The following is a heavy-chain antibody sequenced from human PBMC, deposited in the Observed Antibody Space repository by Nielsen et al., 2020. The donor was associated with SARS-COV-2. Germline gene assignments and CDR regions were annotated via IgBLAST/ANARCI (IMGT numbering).Heavy chain of an antibody. CDR2: ISAYSGNT. D-gene: IGHD4-17*01. CDR3: ARVESATVTGPSYYGMDV. Sequence: ASVKVSCKASGYTFTSYGISWVRQAPGQGLEWMGWISAYSGNTNYAQKLQGRVTMTTDTSTSTAYMELRSLRSDDTAVYYCARVESATVTGPSYYGMDVWGQGTTVTVSS. CDR1: GYTFTSYG. J-gene: IGHJ6*02. V-gene: IGHV1-18*01.